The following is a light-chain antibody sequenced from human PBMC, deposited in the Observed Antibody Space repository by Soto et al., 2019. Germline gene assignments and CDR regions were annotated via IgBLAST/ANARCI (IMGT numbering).Light chain of an antibody. J-gene: IGKJ4*01. CDR2: ATS. CDR1: QSINSDY. Sequence: EILLTQSPDTLSLSPGEGATLTCTTSQSINSDYLAWYQQNPGKAPRLLIYATSRRDPGSPDRISGRGSGTDFTLTISRLETEDFEVYYCQQYGSKPLTFGGGTKVDIK. V-gene: IGKV3-20*01. CDR3: QQYGSKPLT.